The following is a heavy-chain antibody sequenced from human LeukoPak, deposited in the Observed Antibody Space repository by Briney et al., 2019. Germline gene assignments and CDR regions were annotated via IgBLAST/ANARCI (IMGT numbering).Heavy chain of an antibody. CDR2: INQDGSEK. CDR1: GFTFSNYW. V-gene: IGHV3-7*02. CDR3: ANLNSH. Sequence: PGGSLRLSCAASGFTFSNYWMSWVRQAPGKGLEWVAHINQDGSEKYYVDSVKGRFTISRDNAKNSVFLHMSSLRADDSAVYYCANLNSHWGQGTLVTVSS. J-gene: IGHJ4*02.